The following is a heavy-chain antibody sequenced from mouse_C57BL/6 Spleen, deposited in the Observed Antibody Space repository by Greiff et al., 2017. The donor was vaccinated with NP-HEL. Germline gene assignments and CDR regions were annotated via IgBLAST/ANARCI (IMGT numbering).Heavy chain of an antibody. CDR1: GYTFTSYD. D-gene: IGHD2-4*01. J-gene: IGHJ3*01. Sequence: QVQLQQSGPELVKPGASVKLSCKASGYTFTSYDINWVKQRPGQGLEWIGWIFPRDGSTKYNEKFKGKATLTVDTSSSTAYMELHSLTSEDSAVYFCARRGAYDYDEFAYWGQGTLVTVSA. CDR2: IFPRDGST. V-gene: IGHV1-85*01. CDR3: ARRGAYDYDEFAY.